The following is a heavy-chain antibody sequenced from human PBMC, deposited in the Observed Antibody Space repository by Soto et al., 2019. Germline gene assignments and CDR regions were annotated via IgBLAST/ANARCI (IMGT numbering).Heavy chain of an antibody. CDR2: MNPNSGNT. CDR1: GYAFTSYD. Sequence: ASVKVSCKASGYAFTSYDINWVRPATGQGLEWMGWMNPNSGNTGYAQKFQGRVTMTRNTSISTAYMELSSLRSEDTAVYYCARDGTYYDYIWGSYRKDAFDTWGQGTIVTVSS. CDR3: ARDGTYYDYIWGSYRKDAFDT. V-gene: IGHV1-8*01. J-gene: IGHJ3*02. D-gene: IGHD3-16*02.